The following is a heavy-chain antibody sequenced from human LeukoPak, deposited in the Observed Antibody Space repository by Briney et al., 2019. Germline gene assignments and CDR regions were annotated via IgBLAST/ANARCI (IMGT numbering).Heavy chain of an antibody. Sequence: TGGSLRLSCAASGFTFNMYGMSWVRQAPGKGLEWVSSIGGSGANAHYADSVKGRFTISRDNSKNTLFLQMHSLRADDTAVYYCAKPDTSPRGPMYYFDYRGQGTLVTVSS. J-gene: IGHJ4*02. D-gene: IGHD3-10*02. CDR3: AKPDTSPRGPMYYFDY. CDR1: GFTFNMYG. V-gene: IGHV3-23*01. CDR2: IGGSGANA.